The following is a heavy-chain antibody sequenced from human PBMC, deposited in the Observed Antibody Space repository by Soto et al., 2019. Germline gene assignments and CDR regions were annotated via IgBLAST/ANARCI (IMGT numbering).Heavy chain of an antibody. V-gene: IGHV3-7*01. CDR3: AREGRRVAAGRYYYYYMDV. CDR2: IKQDGSEK. Sequence: GGSLRLSCAASGFTFSSYWMSWVRQAPGKGLEWVANIKQDGSEKYYVDSVKGRFTISRDNAKNSLYLQMNSLRAEDTAVYYCAREGRRVAAGRYYYYYMDVWGKGTTVTVSS. D-gene: IGHD6-13*01. CDR1: GFTFSSYW. J-gene: IGHJ6*03.